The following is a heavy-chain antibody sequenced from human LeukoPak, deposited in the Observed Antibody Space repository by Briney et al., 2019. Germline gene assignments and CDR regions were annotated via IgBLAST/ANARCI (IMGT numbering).Heavy chain of an antibody. CDR1: GGSISSYY. D-gene: IGHD3-22*01. Sequence: PSETLSLTCTVSGGSISSYYWSWIRQPAGKGLEWIGRIYTSGSTNYNPSLKSRVTMSVDTSKNQFSLKLSSVTAADTAVYYCASGRFKASSGYYLHWGQGTLVTVSS. CDR3: ASGRFKASSGYYLH. J-gene: IGHJ4*02. V-gene: IGHV4-4*07. CDR2: IYTSGST.